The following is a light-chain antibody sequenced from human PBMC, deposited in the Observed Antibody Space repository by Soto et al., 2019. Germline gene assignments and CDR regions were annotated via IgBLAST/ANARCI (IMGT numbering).Light chain of an antibody. CDR2: EVS. Sequence: QSVLTQPASVSGSPGQSITISCTGTSSDVGGYNYVSWYQHHPGKAPKLMIYEVSNRPSGVSNRFSGSKSGNTASLTISGLLAEDEADYYCSSYTSSTTPVVFGGGTKVTVL. V-gene: IGLV2-14*01. J-gene: IGLJ2*01. CDR1: SSDVGGYNY. CDR3: SSYTSSTTPVV.